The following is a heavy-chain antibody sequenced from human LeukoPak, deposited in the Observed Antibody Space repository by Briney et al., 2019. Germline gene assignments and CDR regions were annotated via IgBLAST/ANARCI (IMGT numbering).Heavy chain of an antibody. CDR1: GFTFSSYA. D-gene: IGHD6-25*01. V-gene: IGHV3-30-3*01. Sequence: GGSLRLSCAASGFTFSSYAIHWVRQAPGKGLEWVSVTSYDGSNKYYADSVKGRFTISEDSSKNTLYLQMNSLRAEDTAVYYCAREVSAGNYFDYWGQGTLVTVYS. CDR3: AREVSAGNYFDY. J-gene: IGHJ4*02. CDR2: TSYDGSNK.